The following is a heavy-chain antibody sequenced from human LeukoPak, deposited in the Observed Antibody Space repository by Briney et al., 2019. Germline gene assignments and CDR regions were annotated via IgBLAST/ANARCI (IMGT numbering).Heavy chain of an antibody. CDR1: GDSVSNNNAA. CDR3: ASGWALRF. Sequence: SQTLSLTCAISGDSVSNNNAAWNWIRQSPSRGLEWLGRTYYRSEWHYDYAVSVKSRITINAVTSKNQFSLQLNSVTPEDTAVYYCASGWALRFWGQGTLVTVSS. D-gene: IGHD6-19*01. J-gene: IGHJ4*02. CDR2: TYYRSEWHY. V-gene: IGHV6-1*01.